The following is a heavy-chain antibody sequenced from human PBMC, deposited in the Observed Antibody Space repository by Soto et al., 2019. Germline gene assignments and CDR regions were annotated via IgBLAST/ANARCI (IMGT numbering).Heavy chain of an antibody. CDR3: ARHGYNSGGGYFDY. J-gene: IGHJ4*02. Sequence: EVQLVESGGGLVQPGGSLRLSCAASGVTVSSNYMSWVRQAPGKGLEWVSVIYSGGSTYYADSVKGRFTISRDNSKNTLYRQMNSLRAEDTVVYYCARHGYNSGGGYFDYWGQGTLVSVSS. V-gene: IGHV3-66*04. CDR1: GVTVSSNY. CDR2: IYSGGST. D-gene: IGHD5-18*01.